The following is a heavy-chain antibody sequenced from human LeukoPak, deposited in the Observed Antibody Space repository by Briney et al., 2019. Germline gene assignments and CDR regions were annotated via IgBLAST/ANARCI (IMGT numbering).Heavy chain of an antibody. CDR2: FSGGASRT. D-gene: IGHD6-19*01. Sequence: PGGSLRVSCIPSGFSFSSYAMRWVRQSTGKGLEWLSAFSGGASRTYYVDSVKGRFTISRDNSKNTLYLQRNSLRVEDTAVYYCAKKRKPVAGTDLFDYWGQGTLVTVSS. J-gene: IGHJ4*02. CDR1: GFSFSSYA. V-gene: IGHV3-23*01. CDR3: AKKRKPVAGTDLFDY.